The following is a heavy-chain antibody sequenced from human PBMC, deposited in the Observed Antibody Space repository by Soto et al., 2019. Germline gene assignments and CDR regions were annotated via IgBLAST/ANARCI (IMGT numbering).Heavy chain of an antibody. V-gene: IGHV4-30-4*01. CDR2: IYYSGST. D-gene: IGHD3-3*01. Sequence: SETLSLTCTVSGGSISSGDSYWSWIRQPPGKGLEWIGYIYYSGSTYYTPSLKSRVTISVDTSKNQFSLKLSSVTAADTAVYYCAREAYYDFWSGFDYWGQGTLVTVSS. J-gene: IGHJ4*02. CDR3: AREAYYDFWSGFDY. CDR1: GGSISSGDSY.